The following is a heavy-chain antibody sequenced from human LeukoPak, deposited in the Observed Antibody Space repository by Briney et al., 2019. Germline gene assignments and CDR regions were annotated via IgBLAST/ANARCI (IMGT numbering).Heavy chain of an antibody. CDR3: ARELVSHYYDSSGYYDDY. Sequence: GASVKVSCKASGYTFTGYYMHWVRQAPGQGLEWMGWINPNSGGTNYAQKFQGRVTMTRDTSISTAYMELSRLRSDDTAVYYCARELVSHYYDSSGYYDDYWGQGTLVTVSS. CDR2: INPNSGGT. V-gene: IGHV1-2*02. D-gene: IGHD3-22*01. J-gene: IGHJ4*02. CDR1: GYTFTGYY.